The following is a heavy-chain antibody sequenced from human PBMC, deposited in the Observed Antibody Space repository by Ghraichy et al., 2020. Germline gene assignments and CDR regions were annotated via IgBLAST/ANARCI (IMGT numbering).Heavy chain of an antibody. J-gene: IGHJ6*02. CDR1: GGSISNYY. CDR2: IYTSGRTT. V-gene: IGHV4-4*09. CDR3: ARGVLSGGYYYGLDV. D-gene: IGHD7-27*01. Sequence: SETLSLTCSVSGGSISNYYWSWIRQPPGKGLEWIGYIYTSGRTTHYNPSLKSRVTISVDTSKNPTQFSLKLSSVTAAYTAIYYCARGVLSGGYYYGLDVWGQGTTVTVSS.